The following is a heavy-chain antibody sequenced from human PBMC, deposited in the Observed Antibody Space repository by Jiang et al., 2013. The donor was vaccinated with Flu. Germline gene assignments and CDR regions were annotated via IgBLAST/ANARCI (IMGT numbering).Heavy chain of an antibody. CDR1: DIAFTATG. CDR2: IDPSDSYT. V-gene: IGHV5-10-1*01. Sequence: GAEVKKPGESLRISCKVLDIAFTATGSAGCARCPERPGVDGRIDPSDSYTNYSPSFQGHVTISADKSISTAYLQWSSLKASDTAMYYCARVAGGYCTNGVCYTSWLDPWGQGTLVTVSS. D-gene: IGHD2-8*01. CDR3: ARVAGGYCTNGVCYTSWLDP. J-gene: IGHJ5*02.